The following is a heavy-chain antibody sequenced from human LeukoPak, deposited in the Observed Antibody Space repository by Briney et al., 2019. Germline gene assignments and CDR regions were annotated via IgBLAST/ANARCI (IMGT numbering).Heavy chain of an antibody. CDR2: MNPNSGNT. Sequence: ASVKVSCKASGYTFTNYDINWVRQATGQGLEWMGWMNPNSGNTGYAQKFQGRVTMTRNTSISTAYLELNSLTSEDTAVYYCAREPDYYDSSGYFHAFDIWGQRTMVTVSS. V-gene: IGHV1-8*01. CDR3: AREPDYYDSSGYFHAFDI. CDR1: GYTFTNYD. D-gene: IGHD3-22*01. J-gene: IGHJ3*02.